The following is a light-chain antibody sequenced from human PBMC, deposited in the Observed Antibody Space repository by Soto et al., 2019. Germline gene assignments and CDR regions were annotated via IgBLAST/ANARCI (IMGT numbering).Light chain of an antibody. Sequence: EIVMTQSPATLSVSPGERATLSCRASQSVSSSLAWYQQKPGQAPRLLFYGASTRATGVPARFSGSGSGTEFTLTISSLQSEDLAVYYCQQYNNWLYTFGQRTKLEIK. J-gene: IGKJ2*01. CDR2: GAS. CDR3: QQYNNWLYT. CDR1: QSVSSS. V-gene: IGKV3-15*01.